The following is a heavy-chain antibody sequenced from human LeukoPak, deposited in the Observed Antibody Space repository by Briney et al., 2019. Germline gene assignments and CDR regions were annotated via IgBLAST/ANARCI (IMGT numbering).Heavy chain of an antibody. V-gene: IGHV3-33*01. D-gene: IGHD3-3*01. CDR3: ARGGFTYYDFWSAYYTADY. CDR2: MWYDGSNN. CDR1: GFSFSNYG. J-gene: IGHJ4*02. Sequence: GGSLILSCAASGFSFSNYGMHWVRQAPGKGLEWVALMWYDGSNNYYADSVKGRFTISRDNSKNTLYLQMSGLRAEDTAVYYCARGGFTYYDFWSAYYTADYWGQGTLVTVSS.